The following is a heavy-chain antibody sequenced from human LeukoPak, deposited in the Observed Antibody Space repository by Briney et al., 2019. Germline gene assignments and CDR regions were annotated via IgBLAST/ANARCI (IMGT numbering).Heavy chain of an antibody. CDR2: IVVGSGNT. CDR3: AAYAGGRIDY. V-gene: IGHV1-58*01. D-gene: IGHD4-23*01. J-gene: IGHJ4*02. Sequence: EWIGWIVVGSGNTNYAQKFQERVTITRDMSTSTAYMELSSLRSEDTAVYYCAAYAGGRIDYWGQGTLVTVSS.